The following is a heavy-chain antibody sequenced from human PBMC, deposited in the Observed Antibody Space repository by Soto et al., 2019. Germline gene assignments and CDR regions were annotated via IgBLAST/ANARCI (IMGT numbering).Heavy chain of an antibody. V-gene: IGHV3-30*18. CDR1: GFTFSSYG. D-gene: IGHD6-19*01. Sequence: GGSLRLSCAASGFTFSSYGMHWVRQAPGKGLEWVAIISYDGNYKHHADSVKGRFTISRDNSKNTLYLQMNSLRAEDTAVYYCAKSVAVADADFVYWGQGIPFTVSS. CDR2: ISYDGNYK. J-gene: IGHJ4*02. CDR3: AKSVAVADADFVY.